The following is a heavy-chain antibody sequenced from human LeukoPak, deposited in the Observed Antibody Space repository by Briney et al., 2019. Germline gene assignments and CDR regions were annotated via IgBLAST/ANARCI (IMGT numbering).Heavy chain of an antibody. CDR1: GGSFSGYY. J-gene: IGHJ4*02. V-gene: IGHV4-34*01. D-gene: IGHD3-22*01. CDR3: ARGGYDSSGYYGY. Sequence: SSETLSLTCAVSGGSFSGYYWSWIRQPPGKGLEWIGEINHSGSTNYNPSLKSRVTISVDTSKNQFSLKLSSVTAADTAVYYCARGGYDSSGYYGYWGQGTLVTVSS. CDR2: INHSGST.